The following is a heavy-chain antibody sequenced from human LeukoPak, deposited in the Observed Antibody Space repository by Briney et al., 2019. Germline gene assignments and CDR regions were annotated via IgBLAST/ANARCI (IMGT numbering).Heavy chain of an antibody. CDR1: GFTFDDYA. D-gene: IGHD6-19*01. CDR3: AKGSYAVAGRFDY. V-gene: IGHV3-9*01. Sequence: PGRSLRLSCAASGFTFDDYAMHWVRQAPGKGLEWVSGISWNSGSIGYADSVKGRFTISRDNAKNSLYLQMNSLRAEDTALYYCAKGSYAVAGRFDYWGQGNLVTVSS. CDR2: ISWNSGSI. J-gene: IGHJ4*02.